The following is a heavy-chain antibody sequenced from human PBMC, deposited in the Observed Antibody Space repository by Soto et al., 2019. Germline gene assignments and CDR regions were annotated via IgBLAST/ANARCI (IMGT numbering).Heavy chain of an antibody. CDR3: ARRQRAVAVSPGFDP. CDR1: GLSITDSEMG. V-gene: IGHV2-26*01. Sequence: QVTLKESGPVLVKPTETLTLRCTVSGLSITDSEMGVSWIRQPPGQPLEWLAHIDSSGEKSYRTFLKSRLAIAKDTAKSQIVLTMTNMDPADTATDYCARRQRAVAVSPGFDPWGQGIPVTVSS. D-gene: IGHD6-19*01. J-gene: IGHJ5*02. CDR2: IDSSGEK.